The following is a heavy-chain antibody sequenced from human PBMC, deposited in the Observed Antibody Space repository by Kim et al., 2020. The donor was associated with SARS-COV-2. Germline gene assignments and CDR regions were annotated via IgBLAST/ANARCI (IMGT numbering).Heavy chain of an antibody. Sequence: KSRVTISVDTSKNQFSLKLSSVTAADTAVYYCARERVYYGSGSPNWYFDLWGRGTLVTVSS. V-gene: IGHV4-59*01. CDR3: ARERVYYGSGSPNWYFDL. D-gene: IGHD3-10*01. J-gene: IGHJ2*01.